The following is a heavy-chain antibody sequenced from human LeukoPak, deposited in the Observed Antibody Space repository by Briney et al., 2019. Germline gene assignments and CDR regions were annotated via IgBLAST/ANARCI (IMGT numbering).Heavy chain of an antibody. J-gene: IGHJ5*02. CDR1: GFTFRNHG. V-gene: IGHV3-33*01. CDR3: ARDIASRRVDV. Sequence: GGSLRLSCAASGFTFRNHGMHWVRQVPGKGLEWVAVIWYDGSNKYYADSVKGRFTISRDNSKNTLDLQMNSLRAEDTAVHYCARDIASRRVDVWGQGSLVTVSS. D-gene: IGHD6-6*01. CDR2: IWYDGSNK.